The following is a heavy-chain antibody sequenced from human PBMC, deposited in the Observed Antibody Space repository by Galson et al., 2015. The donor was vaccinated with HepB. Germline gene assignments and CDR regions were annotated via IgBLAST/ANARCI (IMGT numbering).Heavy chain of an antibody. J-gene: IGHJ6*03. CDR2: ISGSGGTT. Sequence: SLRLSCAASGFTLSSYAVRWVRQAPGKGLEWVSGISGSGGTTYYTDSVRGRFTISRDDYKDTVYLQMNSLRAEDTAIYYCAKRSCLSATCLGNNYFYMDVWGKGTTVTVSS. D-gene: IGHD7-27*01. CDR3: AKRSCLSATCLGNNYFYMDV. V-gene: IGHV3-23*01. CDR1: GFTLSSYA.